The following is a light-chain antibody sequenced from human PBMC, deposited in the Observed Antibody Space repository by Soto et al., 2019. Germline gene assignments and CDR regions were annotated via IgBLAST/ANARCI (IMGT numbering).Light chain of an antibody. V-gene: IGKV1-5*01. Sequence: DFQMTQSPSTLSASVGGRVTITCRASQSISSWLAWYQQKPGKAPKLLIYDASSLESGVPSRFSGSGSGTEFTLTISSLQPDDFATYYCQQYNSYSTWTFGQGTKV. CDR1: QSISSW. J-gene: IGKJ1*01. CDR3: QQYNSYSTWT. CDR2: DAS.